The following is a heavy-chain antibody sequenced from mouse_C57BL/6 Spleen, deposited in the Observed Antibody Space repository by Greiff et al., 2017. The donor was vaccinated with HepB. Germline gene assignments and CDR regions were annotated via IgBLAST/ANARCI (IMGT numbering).Heavy chain of an antibody. D-gene: IGHD1-1*01. CDR2: IDPSDSET. V-gene: IGHV1-52*01. Sequence: QVQLKQPGAELVRPGSSVKLSCKASGYTFTSYWMHWVKQRPIQGLEWIGNIDPSDSETHYNQKFKDKATLTVDKSSSTAYMQLSSLTSEDSAVYYCARSWAPYYYGSSYWGQGTLVTVSA. J-gene: IGHJ3*01. CDR3: ARSWAPYYYGSSY. CDR1: GYTFTSYW.